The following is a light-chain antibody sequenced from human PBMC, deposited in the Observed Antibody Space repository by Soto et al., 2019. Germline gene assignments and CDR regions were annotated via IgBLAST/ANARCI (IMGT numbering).Light chain of an antibody. CDR3: CSYSGSYTWV. CDR2: DVS. J-gene: IGLJ3*02. V-gene: IGLV2-11*01. Sequence: QSVLTQPRSVSGSPGQSVTISCTGTSSDVGGYNYVSWYQQHPGKAPKLMIYDVSKWPSGVPDRFSGSKSGNTASLTISGLRAEDEADYYCCSYSGSYTWVFGGGTKLTVL. CDR1: SSDVGGYNY.